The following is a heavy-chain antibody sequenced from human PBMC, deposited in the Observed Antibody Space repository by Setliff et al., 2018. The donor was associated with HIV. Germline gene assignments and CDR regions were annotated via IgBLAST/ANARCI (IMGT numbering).Heavy chain of an antibody. D-gene: IGHD2-2*01. CDR1: GGSISSSSYY. V-gene: IGHV4-39*01. J-gene: IGHJ6*03. CDR3: GNQAVVPADMDYYYYIDV. CDR2: IHESGST. Sequence: KPSETLSLTCTVSGGSISSSSYYWGWIRQPPGKGLEWIGSIHESGSTHYNPSLKSRVTISVDTSKNQFSLKLSSVTAADTAVYYCGNQAVVPADMDYYYYIDVWGKETTVTVSS.